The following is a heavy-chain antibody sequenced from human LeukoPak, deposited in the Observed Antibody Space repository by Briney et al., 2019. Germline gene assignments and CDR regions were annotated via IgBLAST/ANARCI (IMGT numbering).Heavy chain of an antibody. Sequence: GGSLRLSCAASGFTFSSYAMSWVRQAPGKGLEWVSAISGSGGSTYYADSVKGRFTIYRDNSKNTLYLQMNSLRAEDTAVYYCAKGYSSSWTNYYYYYYMDVWGKGTTVTVSS. V-gene: IGHV3-23*01. J-gene: IGHJ6*03. CDR1: GFTFSSYA. D-gene: IGHD6-13*01. CDR3: AKGYSSSWTNYYYYYYMDV. CDR2: ISGSGGST.